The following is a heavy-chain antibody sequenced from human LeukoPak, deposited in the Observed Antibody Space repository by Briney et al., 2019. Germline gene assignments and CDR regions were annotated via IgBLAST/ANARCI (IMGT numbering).Heavy chain of an antibody. J-gene: IGHJ4*02. V-gene: IGHV1-2*02. CDR3: ARGTVSMVRGVTGGASFDY. CDR1: GYIFTGYY. Sequence: ASVKVSCKASGYIFTGYYMHWVRQAPGQGLEWMGWINPNSGGTNYAQKFQGRVTMTRDTSISTAYMELSRLRSDDTAVYYCARGTVSMVRGVTGGASFDYWGQGTLVTVSS. D-gene: IGHD3-10*01. CDR2: INPNSGGT.